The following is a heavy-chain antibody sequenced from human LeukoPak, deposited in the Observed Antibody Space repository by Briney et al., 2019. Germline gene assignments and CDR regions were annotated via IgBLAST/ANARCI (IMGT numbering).Heavy chain of an antibody. J-gene: IGHJ5*02. D-gene: IGHD2-2*01. Sequence: SETLSLTCAVYGGSFSGYYWSWIRQPPGKGLEWSWEIIHSGSTTYYPSLKSRVTISVDTSKNQFSLKLSSVTAPDTAVYYCARGTPTSNKYCSSTSCYKRKRLTSNWFDPWGQGTLVTVSS. CDR2: IIHSGST. CDR3: ARGTPTSNKYCSSTSCYKRKRLTSNWFDP. V-gene: IGHV4-34*01. CDR1: GGSFSGYY.